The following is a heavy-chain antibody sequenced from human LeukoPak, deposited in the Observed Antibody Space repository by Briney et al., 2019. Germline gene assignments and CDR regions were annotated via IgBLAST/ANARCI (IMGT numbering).Heavy chain of an antibody. CDR2: ISSSSSYI. J-gene: IGHJ4*02. D-gene: IGHD2-2*01. CDR3: ASLGYCSSTSCYGLDY. CDR1: GLTFSSYS. V-gene: IGHV3-21*01. Sequence: GGSLRLSCAASGLTFSSYSMNWVRQAPGKGLEWVSSISSSSSYIYYADSVKGRFTISRDNAKNSLYLQMNSLRAEDTAVYYCASLGYCSSTSCYGLDYWGQGTLVTVSS.